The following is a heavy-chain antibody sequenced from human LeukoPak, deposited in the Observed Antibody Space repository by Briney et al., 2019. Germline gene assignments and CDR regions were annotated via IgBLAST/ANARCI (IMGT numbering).Heavy chain of an antibody. V-gene: IGHV1-2*02. CDR1: GYTFTDYN. CDR2: INPNSGGT. CDR3: SVRFGEFAH. Sequence: ASAKVSCKASGYTFTDYNIHWVRQAPGQGLEWMGWINPNSGGTNYAQRFQGMVTMTRGTSISTAYMDLGSLKSDDTATYSCSVRFGEFAHWGQGTLVTVSS. D-gene: IGHD3-10*01. J-gene: IGHJ4*02.